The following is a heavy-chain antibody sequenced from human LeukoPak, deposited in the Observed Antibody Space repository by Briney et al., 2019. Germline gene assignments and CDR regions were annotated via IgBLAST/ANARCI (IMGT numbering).Heavy chain of an antibody. CDR2: IYPGDSDT. D-gene: IGHD4-11*01. J-gene: IGHJ4*02. CDR1: GYTFTSYW. V-gene: IGHV5-51*01. Sequence: GESLKISCKGSGYTFTSYWIGWVRQMPGKGLEWMGIIYPGDSDTRYRPSFQGQVTISADKSISTAYLQWSSLKAPDTAMYYCARGRTTRAYYFDYWGQGTLVTVSS. CDR3: ARGRTTRAYYFDY.